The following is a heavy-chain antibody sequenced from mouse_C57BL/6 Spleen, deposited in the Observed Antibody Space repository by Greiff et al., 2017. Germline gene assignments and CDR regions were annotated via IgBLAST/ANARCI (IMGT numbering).Heavy chain of an antibody. CDR3: TTWRGGRFAY. D-gene: IGHD1-1*02. CDR2: IDPENGDT. Sequence: VQLQQSGAELVRPGASVKLSCTASGFNIKDDYMHWVKQRPEQGLEWIGWIDPENGDTEYASKFQGKATITADTSSNTAYLQLSSLTSEDTAVYYCTTWRGGRFAYWGQGTLVTVSA. J-gene: IGHJ3*01. V-gene: IGHV14-4*01. CDR1: GFNIKDDY.